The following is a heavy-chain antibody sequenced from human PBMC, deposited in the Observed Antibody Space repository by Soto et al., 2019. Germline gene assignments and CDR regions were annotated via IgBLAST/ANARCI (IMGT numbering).Heavy chain of an antibody. CDR1: GGTLSDYF. CDR2: INHLGSI. V-gene: IGHV4-34*01. D-gene: IGHD2-21*01. J-gene: IGHJ6*03. CDR3: ARGGISHWAYFYYMDV. Sequence: SETMSLTSVVSGGTLSDYFFSWIRQPPGMALEWIGEINHLGSINYNPSLKSRVTMSVDTSKNQFSLTLNSVTAADTATYYCARGGISHWAYFYYMDVWDRGTTVTVSS.